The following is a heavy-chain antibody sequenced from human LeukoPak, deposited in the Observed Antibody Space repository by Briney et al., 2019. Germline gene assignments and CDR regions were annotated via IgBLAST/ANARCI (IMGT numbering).Heavy chain of an antibody. D-gene: IGHD3-22*01. V-gene: IGHV3-7*05. CDR2: IKSDGSDK. CDR3: ASTVRLDY. CDR1: GFSFSSYW. J-gene: IGHJ4*02. Sequence: GGSLRLSCVASGFSFSSYWMSWARQAPGKGLEWVANIKSDGSDKHYVDSVKGRFTISRDNAKNSLYLQMNSLTAEDTAVYYCASTVRLDYWGQGTLVTVSP.